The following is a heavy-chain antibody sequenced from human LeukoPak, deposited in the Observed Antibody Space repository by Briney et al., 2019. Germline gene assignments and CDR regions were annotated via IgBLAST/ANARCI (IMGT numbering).Heavy chain of an antibody. CDR1: GFTFSSYG. Sequence: PGGSLRLSCAASGFTFSSYGMHWVRQAPGKGLEWVAVISYDGSNKYYADSVKGRFTISRDNSKNTLHLQMNSLRAEDTAVYYCAKDLGYYYGSGSYYNDPYWGQGTLVTVSS. D-gene: IGHD3-10*01. J-gene: IGHJ4*02. V-gene: IGHV3-30*18. CDR3: AKDLGYYYGSGSYYNDPY. CDR2: ISYDGSNK.